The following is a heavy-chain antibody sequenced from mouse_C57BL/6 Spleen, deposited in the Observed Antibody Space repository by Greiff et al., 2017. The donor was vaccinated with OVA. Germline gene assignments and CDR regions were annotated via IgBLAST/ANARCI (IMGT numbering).Heavy chain of an antibody. CDR3: ARDESSSWFAY. CDR1: GFTFSSYA. V-gene: IGHV5-4*01. D-gene: IGHD1-1*01. Sequence: VQLKESGGGLVKPGGSLKLSCAASGFTFSSYAMSWVRQTPEKRLEWVATISDGGSYTYYPDHVKGRFTISRDNAKNNLYLQMSHLKSEDTAMYYCARDESSSWFAYWGQGTLVTVSA. J-gene: IGHJ3*01. CDR2: ISDGGSYT.